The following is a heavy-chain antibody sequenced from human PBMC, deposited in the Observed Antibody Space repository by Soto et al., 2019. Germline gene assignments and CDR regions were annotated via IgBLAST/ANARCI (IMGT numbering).Heavy chain of an antibody. D-gene: IGHD4-4*01. CDR1: GGTVSSYA. CDR2: IIPIFGTA. Sequence: QVQLVQSGAEVKKPGSSVKVSCKASGGTVSSYAISGVRQAPGQGLEWMGGIIPIFGTANYAQKFQGRVTITADETTSTAYMELSSLRSDDTAVYSCAPLQSANYCMDVWGQGTTVTVSS. CDR3: APLQSANYCMDV. J-gene: IGHJ6*02. V-gene: IGHV1-69*12.